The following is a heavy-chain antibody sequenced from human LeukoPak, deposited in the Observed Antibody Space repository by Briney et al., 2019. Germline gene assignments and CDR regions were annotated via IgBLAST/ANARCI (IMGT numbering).Heavy chain of an antibody. CDR1: GFTVSSNY. J-gene: IGHJ4*02. V-gene: IGHV3-66*01. D-gene: IGHD6-13*01. CDR2: IYSGGST. CDR3: ATTLKIAAASDY. Sequence: GGSLRLSCAASGFTVSSNYMSWVRQAPGKGLEWVSVIYSGGSTYYADSVKGRFTISRDNSKNTLYLQMNSLRAEDTAVYYCATTLKIAAASDYWGQGTLVTVSS.